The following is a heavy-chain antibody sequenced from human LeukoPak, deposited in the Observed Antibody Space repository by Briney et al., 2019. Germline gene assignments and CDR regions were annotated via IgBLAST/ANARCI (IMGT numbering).Heavy chain of an antibody. CDR1: GYTFTGYY. Sequence: ASVKVSCKASGYTFTGYYMHWVRQAPGQGLEWMGWINSNSGGTNYAQKFQGRVTMTRDMSISTAYMELSRLRSDDTAVYYCASFRGTTSSFQHWGQGTLVTVSS. D-gene: IGHD1-14*01. V-gene: IGHV1-2*02. CDR2: INSNSGGT. J-gene: IGHJ1*01. CDR3: ASFRGTTSSFQH.